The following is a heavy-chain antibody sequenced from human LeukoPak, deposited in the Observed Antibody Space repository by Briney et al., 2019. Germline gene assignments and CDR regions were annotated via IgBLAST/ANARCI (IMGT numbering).Heavy chain of an antibody. CDR3: ARDKPRGSYYGSIFDS. CDR2: VRDDGGEI. Sequence: GGSLRLSCEASGFTFSSYWMSWVRQAPGKGLEWVTNVRDDGGEIYYVDSVKGRFTISRDNAKSSLFLQMNSLRAEDAAVYYCARDKPRGSYYGSIFDSWGQGTLVTVSS. V-gene: IGHV3-7*01. J-gene: IGHJ4*02. CDR1: GFTFSSYW. D-gene: IGHD1-26*01.